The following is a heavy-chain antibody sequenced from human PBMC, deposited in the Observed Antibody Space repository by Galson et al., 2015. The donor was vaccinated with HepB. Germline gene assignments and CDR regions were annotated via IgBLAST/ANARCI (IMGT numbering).Heavy chain of an antibody. CDR1: GFTFSSYT. J-gene: IGHJ4*02. CDR2: ISGSGGST. D-gene: IGHD3-22*01. Sequence: SLRLSCAASGFTFSSYTMSWVRQAPGKGLEWVSAISGSGGSTYYADSVKGRFTISRDNSKNTLYLQMNSLRAEDTAVYYGAKEAYYYDEGWAFDYWGQGTLVTVSS. CDR3: AKEAYYYDEGWAFDY. V-gene: IGHV3-23*01.